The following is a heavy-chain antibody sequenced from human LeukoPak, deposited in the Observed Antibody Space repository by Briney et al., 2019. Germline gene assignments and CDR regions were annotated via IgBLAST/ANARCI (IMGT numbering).Heavy chain of an antibody. CDR2: IYYSGST. J-gene: IGHJ6*03. CDR1: GGSFSGYY. CDR3: ARVIPGELWSYYYYYYYMDV. Sequence: PSETLSLTCAVYGGSFSGYYWSWIRQPPGKGLEWIGYIYYSGSTNYNPSLKSRVTISVDTSKNQFSLKLSSVTAADTAVYYCARVIPGELWSYYYYYYYMDVWGKGTTVTISS. D-gene: IGHD5-18*01. V-gene: IGHV4-59*01.